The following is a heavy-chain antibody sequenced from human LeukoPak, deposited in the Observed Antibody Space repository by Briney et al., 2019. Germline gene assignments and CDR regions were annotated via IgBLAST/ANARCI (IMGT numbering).Heavy chain of an antibody. CDR1: GYTFTGYY. CDR3: ARSFSSKYYYGSSGYYLEYFQH. CDR2: INPNSGGT. V-gene: IGHV1-2*06. J-gene: IGHJ1*01. Sequence: ASVKVSCKASGYTFTGYYMHWVRQAPGQGLEWMGRINPNSGGTNYAQKFQGRVTMTRDTSISTAYMELSRLRSDDTAVYYCARSFSSKYYYGSSGYYLEYFQHWGQGTLVTVSS. D-gene: IGHD3-22*01.